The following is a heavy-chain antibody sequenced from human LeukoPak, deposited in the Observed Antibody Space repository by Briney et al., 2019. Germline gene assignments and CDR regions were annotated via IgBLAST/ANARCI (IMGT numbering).Heavy chain of an antibody. CDR1: GYTFAGYF. J-gene: IGHJ4*02. V-gene: IGHV1-2*06. CDR2: INPHSGGT. CDR3: ARDLTSTPNWEFDY. D-gene: IGHD1-26*01. Sequence: ASVKVSCKASGYTFAGYFIHWVRQAPGQGLEWMGRINPHSGGTEYAPKFQGRVTMTRDTSITTAYEEVSRLMSDDTAVYYCARDLTSTPNWEFDYWGQGTLVTVSS.